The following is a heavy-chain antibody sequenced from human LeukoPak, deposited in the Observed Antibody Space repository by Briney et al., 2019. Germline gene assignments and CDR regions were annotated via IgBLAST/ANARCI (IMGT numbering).Heavy chain of an antibody. CDR3: ARDLDWYFDY. CDR2: ISSSSSYI. J-gene: IGHJ4*02. V-gene: IGHV3-21*01. Sequence: GGSLRLSCAASGFTFSSYSMNWARQAPGKGLEWVSSISSSSSYIYYADSVKGRFTISRDNAKNSLYLQMNSLRAEDTAVYYCARDLDWYFDYWGQGTLVTVSS. CDR1: GFTFSSYS. D-gene: IGHD3/OR15-3a*01.